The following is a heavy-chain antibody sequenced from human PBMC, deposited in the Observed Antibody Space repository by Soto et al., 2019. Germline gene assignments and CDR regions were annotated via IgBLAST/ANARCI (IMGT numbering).Heavy chain of an antibody. V-gene: IGHV4-59*01. Sequence: SETLSLTCTVSGGSISSYYWSWIRQPPGKGLEWIGYIYYSGSTNYNPSLKSRVTISVDTSKNQFSLKLSSVTAADTAVYYCARGGGNWFGELGGPYYFDYWGQGTLVTVSS. D-gene: IGHD3-10*01. J-gene: IGHJ4*02. CDR3: ARGGGNWFGELGGPYYFDY. CDR1: GGSISSYY. CDR2: IYYSGST.